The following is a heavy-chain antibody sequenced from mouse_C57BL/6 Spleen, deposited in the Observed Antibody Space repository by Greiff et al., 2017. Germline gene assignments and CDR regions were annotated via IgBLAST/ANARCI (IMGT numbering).Heavy chain of an antibody. CDR1: GYAFSSSC. J-gene: IGHJ4*01. Sequence: QVQLQQSGPELVKPGASVKISCKASGYAFSSSCLNWVKQRPGKGLEWIGRFYPGGGDTSYNEKFKGKDTLTADKSSSTAYMELRSLTSEDSAVCFCEEEAVMGYWGQGTSVTVSS. V-gene: IGHV1-82*01. CDR2: FYPGGGDT. CDR3: EEEAVMGY.